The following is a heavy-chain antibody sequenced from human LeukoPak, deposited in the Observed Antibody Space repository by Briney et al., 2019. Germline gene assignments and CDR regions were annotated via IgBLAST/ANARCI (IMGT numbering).Heavy chain of an antibody. D-gene: IGHD3-22*01. J-gene: IGHJ3*02. V-gene: IGHV3-53*04. CDR1: GFTVSSNY. CDR2: IYSGGST. Sequence: GGSLRLSCAASGFTVSSNYMSWVRQAPGKGLEWVSVIYSGGSTYYADSVKGRFTISRHNSKNTLYLQMNSLRAEDTAVYYCARASGGITMITGAFDIWGRGTMVTVSS. CDR3: ARASGGITMITGAFDI.